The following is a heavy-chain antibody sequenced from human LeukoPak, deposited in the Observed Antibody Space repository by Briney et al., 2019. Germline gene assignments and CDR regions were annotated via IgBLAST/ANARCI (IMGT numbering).Heavy chain of an antibody. CDR1: GFTFSSYA. D-gene: IGHD3-10*01. Sequence: GGSLRLSCSASGFTFSSYAMSWVRQAPGKGLEWVSAISGSGGSTYYADSVKGRFTISRDNSKNTLYLQMNSLRAEDTAVYYSAKGYGSGSLPFDYWGQGTLVTVSS. CDR3: AKGYGSGSLPFDY. V-gene: IGHV3-23*01. CDR2: ISGSGGST. J-gene: IGHJ4*02.